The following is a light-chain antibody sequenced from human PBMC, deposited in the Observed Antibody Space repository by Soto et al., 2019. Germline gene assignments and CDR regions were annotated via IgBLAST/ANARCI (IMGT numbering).Light chain of an antibody. CDR2: KAS. Sequence: DIQMTQSPSTLSASVGDRVTITCRAIQTISSWLAWYQQKPGKAPKLLIYKASYLKSGVPSRFSGSGPGTEFTLTINNLQPDDFASYYCQQYNGYSRTFGQGTKVDI. J-gene: IGKJ1*01. CDR1: QTISSW. V-gene: IGKV1-5*03. CDR3: QQYNGYSRT.